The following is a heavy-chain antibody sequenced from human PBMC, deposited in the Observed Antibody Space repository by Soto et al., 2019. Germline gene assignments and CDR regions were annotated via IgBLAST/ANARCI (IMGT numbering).Heavy chain of an antibody. CDR1: GGTFDNYA. D-gene: IGHD5-12*01. J-gene: IGHJ4*02. V-gene: IGHV1-69*01. CDR2: IIPVLGAA. CDR3: ARVAPWLGYYFDY. Sequence: QVQLVQSGAEVRKPGSSVQVSCKASGGTFDNYAIVWVRQAPGQGLEWVGGIIPVLGAANYAQKFQDKVTITADASTSTAYMGLSSLTPEDTAVYYCARVAPWLGYYFDYWGQGTLVTVSS.